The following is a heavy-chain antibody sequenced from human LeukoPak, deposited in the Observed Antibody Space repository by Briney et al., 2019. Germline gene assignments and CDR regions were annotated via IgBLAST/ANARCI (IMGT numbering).Heavy chain of an antibody. Sequence: KPSETLSLTCAVYVGSFSGYYWSWIRQPPGKGLWWVGEIYHSGITNYNTSLKSRVTISVDTSKNQFSLKLSSVTAADTAVYYCARGKYYYDSSGYLSYWGQGTLVTVSS. CDR3: ARGKYYYDSSGYLSY. J-gene: IGHJ4*02. CDR2: IYHSGIT. D-gene: IGHD3-22*01. V-gene: IGHV4-34*01. CDR1: VGSFSGYY.